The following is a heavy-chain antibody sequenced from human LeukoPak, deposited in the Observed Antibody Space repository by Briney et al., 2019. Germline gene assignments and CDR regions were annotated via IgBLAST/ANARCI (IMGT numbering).Heavy chain of an antibody. D-gene: IGHD2-15*01. V-gene: IGHV1-8*02. CDR3: ARGQVGAAYPFDY. CDR1: GYTFTSYD. Sequence: ASVKVSCKASGYTFTSYDNNWVRQATGQGLEWMGWMSSNSSNTGYAQNVQGRFTITRNTSISTAYMELSSLRSEDTAVYYCARGQVGAAYPFDYWGQGTLVTVSS. CDR2: MSSNSSNT. J-gene: IGHJ4*02.